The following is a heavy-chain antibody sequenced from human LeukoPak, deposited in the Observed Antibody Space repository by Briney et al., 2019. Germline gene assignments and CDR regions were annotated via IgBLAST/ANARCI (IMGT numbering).Heavy chain of an antibody. D-gene: IGHD3-3*01. Sequence: GGSLRLSCAASGFTFSIYAMSWVHQAPGKGLEWVSGISGSSSHTMDADSVRGRFTISRDNTRNTLYLHMNSLRAEDTALYYCAKEHDYSNAAPEWGFDSWGQGTLVTVSS. CDR1: GFTFSIYA. CDR3: AKEHDYSNAAPEWGFDS. V-gene: IGHV3-23*01. CDR2: ISGSSSHT. J-gene: IGHJ4*02.